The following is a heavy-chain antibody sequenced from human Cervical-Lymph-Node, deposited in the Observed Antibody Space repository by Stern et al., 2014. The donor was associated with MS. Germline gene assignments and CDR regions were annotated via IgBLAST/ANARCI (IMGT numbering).Heavy chain of an antibody. CDR1: GFTFSSYG. CDR3: ARSSSPSPYYYYGMDV. CDR2: IWYDGSNK. J-gene: IGHJ6*02. D-gene: IGHD6-13*01. Sequence: VQLVESGGGVVQPGRSLRLSCAASGFTFSSYGMHLVRQAPGKGLEWVAVIWYDGSNKYYADSVKGRFTISRDNSKNTLYLQMNSLRAEDTAVYYCARSSSPSPYYYYGMDVWGQGTTVTVSS. V-gene: IGHV3-33*01.